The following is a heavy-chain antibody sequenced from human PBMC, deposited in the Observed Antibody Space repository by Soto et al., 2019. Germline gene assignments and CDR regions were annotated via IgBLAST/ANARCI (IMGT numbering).Heavy chain of an antibody. CDR3: ARAPLRYNWNPRPNFSFAY. D-gene: IGHD1-20*01. CDR2: IIPIFGTS. V-gene: IGHV1-69*13. Sequence: ASVNVSCKASGGTFSSYAISCVRQAPGQGLEWMGGIIPIFGTSNYAQKFQGRVTITADESTSTAYMELSSLRSEDTAVYYCARAPLRYNWNPRPNFSFAYWGQGTLVTVSS. CDR1: GGTFSSYA. J-gene: IGHJ4*02.